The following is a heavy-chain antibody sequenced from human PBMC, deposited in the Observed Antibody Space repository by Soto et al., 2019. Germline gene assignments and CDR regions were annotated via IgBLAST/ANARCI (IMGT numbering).Heavy chain of an antibody. Sequence: QVQLQQWGAGLLKPSETLSLTCAVYGGFVSSGSYYWSWIRQPPGKGLEWIGERSHSGGTHFNPSLKSRVTISVDTSKNQFSLKMSSVTAADTALYYCARVERGTATTVVDAFDIWGPGTIVTVSS. D-gene: IGHD1-1*01. V-gene: IGHV4-34*01. J-gene: IGHJ3*02. CDR2: RSHSGGT. CDR3: ARVERGTATTVVDAFDI. CDR1: GGFVSSGSYY.